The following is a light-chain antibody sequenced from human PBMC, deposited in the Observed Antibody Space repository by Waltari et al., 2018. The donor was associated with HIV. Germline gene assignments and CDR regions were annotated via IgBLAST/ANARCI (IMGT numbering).Light chain of an antibody. V-gene: IGKV3-20*01. CDR3: QQYGDSPLT. J-gene: IGKJ3*01. CDR1: QYVSSTY. CDR2: GAS. Sequence: EIVLMQSQGILSLSPGERVTLSCRASQYVSSTYLAWYQQRPGQAPRLFIYGASNRATGMPDGFSGGGSGTDFTLTISSLEPEDSAVEFCQQYGDSPLTFGPGTKVEVK.